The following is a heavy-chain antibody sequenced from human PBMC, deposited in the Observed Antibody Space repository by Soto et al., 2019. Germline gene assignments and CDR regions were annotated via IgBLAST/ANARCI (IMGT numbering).Heavy chain of an antibody. CDR3: VRGGIAGNWFDP. V-gene: IGHV4-31*03. Sequence: QVQLQESGPGLVKPSQTLSLTCSVSGGSITSGGFYWSWIRQHPEKGLEWIAYIFHSGSTDFNPSIKGRIIISADTSKNQFSLKLTSVTAADTDVYSCVRGGIAGNWFDPWGQGTLVTVSS. D-gene: IGHD6-13*01. CDR2: IFHSGST. J-gene: IGHJ5*02. CDR1: GGSITSGGFY.